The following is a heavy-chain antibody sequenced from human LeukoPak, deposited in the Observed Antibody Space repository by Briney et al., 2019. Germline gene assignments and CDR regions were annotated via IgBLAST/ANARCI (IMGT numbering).Heavy chain of an antibody. CDR1: GFTFSSYA. Sequence: TGGSLRLSCAASGFTFSSYAMSWVRQAPGKGLEWVSAISGSGGSTYYADSVKGRFTISRDNSKNTLYLQMNSLRAEDTAVYYCARVGTLRTFGFDYWGQGTLVTVSS. CDR2: ISGSGGST. V-gene: IGHV3-23*01. CDR3: ARVGTLRTFGFDY. D-gene: IGHD1-1*01. J-gene: IGHJ4*02.